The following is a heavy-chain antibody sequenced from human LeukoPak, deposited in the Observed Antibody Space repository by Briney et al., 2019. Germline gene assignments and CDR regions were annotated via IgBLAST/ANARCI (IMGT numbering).Heavy chain of an antibody. J-gene: IGHJ4*02. CDR3: ARERTDTSMDY. D-gene: IGHD5-18*01. CDR1: GGSISSGSYY. V-gene: IGHV4-61*02. CDR2: IYTSGST. Sequence: SETLSLTCTVSGGSISSGSYYWTWIRQPAGKGLEWIGRIYTSGSTNHNPSLKSRVTISLDTSKNQFSLKLIPVTAADTAVYFCARERTDTSMDYWGQGTLVTVSS.